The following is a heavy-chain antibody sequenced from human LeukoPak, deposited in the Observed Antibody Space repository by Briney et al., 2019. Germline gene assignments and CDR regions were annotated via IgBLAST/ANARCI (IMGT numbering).Heavy chain of an antibody. V-gene: IGHV4-39*07. CDR1: GGSLSSDSYY. J-gene: IGHJ4*02. Sequence: SETLSLTCTVFGGSLSSDSYYWGWMRQPPGKGPEWIGSIYYVGGTFYNPSLRSRLTISMDTSKNQFSLNLSSVTAADTAVYYCARGDGGKPMGFWGQGTLVAVSS. D-gene: IGHD4-23*01. CDR3: ARGDGGKPMGF. CDR2: IYYVGGT.